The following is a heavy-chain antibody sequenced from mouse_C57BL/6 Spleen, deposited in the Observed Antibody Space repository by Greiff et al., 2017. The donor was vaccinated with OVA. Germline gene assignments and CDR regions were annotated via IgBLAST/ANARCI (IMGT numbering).Heavy chain of an antibody. CDR3: ATIYYDYDVAY. D-gene: IGHD2-4*01. CDR2: IDPSDSYT. Sequence: QVQLQQPGAELVRPGTSVKLSCKASGYTFTSYWMHWVKQRPGQGLEWIGVIDPSDSYTNYNQKFKGKATLTVDTSSSTAYMQLSSLTSEDSAVYYCATIYYDYDVAYWGQGTTLTVSS. J-gene: IGHJ2*01. CDR1: GYTFTSYW. V-gene: IGHV1-59*01.